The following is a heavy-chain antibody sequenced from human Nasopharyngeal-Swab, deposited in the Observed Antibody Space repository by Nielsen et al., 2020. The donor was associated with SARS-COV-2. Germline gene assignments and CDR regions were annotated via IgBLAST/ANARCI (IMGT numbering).Heavy chain of an antibody. V-gene: IGHV3-21*01. Sequence: GESLKISCAASGFTFNNYNFNWVRQAPGKGLEWVSSISSSSSYIYYADSVKDRFTISRDNAKNSLCLQMNSLRAEDTAVYYCARDGLDYDFWSAYFMDVWGQGTTVTV. CDR2: ISSSSSYI. D-gene: IGHD3-3*01. CDR1: GFTFNNYN. CDR3: ARDGLDYDFWSAYFMDV. J-gene: IGHJ6*02.